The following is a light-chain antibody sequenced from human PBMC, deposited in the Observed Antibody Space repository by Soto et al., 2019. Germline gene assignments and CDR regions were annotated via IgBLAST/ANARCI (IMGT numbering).Light chain of an antibody. J-gene: IGKJ1*01. CDR1: ESVNNN. V-gene: IGKV3-15*01. Sequence: EIVMTQSPATLSVSPGERATLSCRASESVNNNLAWYQQKPAQAPRLLIHAISTRANGVPARFSGSGSGTEFTLTISSLQSEDFALYYCQQYNNWRTFGQGTKVEMK. CDR3: QQYNNWRT. CDR2: AIS.